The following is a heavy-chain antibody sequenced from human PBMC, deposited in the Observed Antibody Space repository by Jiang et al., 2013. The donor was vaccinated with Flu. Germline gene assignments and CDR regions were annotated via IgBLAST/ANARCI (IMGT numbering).Heavy chain of an antibody. CDR2: INWNGGST. CDR1: GFTFDDYG. V-gene: IGHV3-20*03. Sequence: GFTFDDYGMSWVRQASREGGWEWVSGINWNGGSTGYADSVKGRFTISRDNAKNSLYLQMNSLRAEDTALYYCARGYCSSTSCYASVPIGSAEYFQHWGQGTLVTVSS. CDR3: ARGYCSSTSCYASVPIGSAEYFQH. J-gene: IGHJ1*01. D-gene: IGHD2-2*01.